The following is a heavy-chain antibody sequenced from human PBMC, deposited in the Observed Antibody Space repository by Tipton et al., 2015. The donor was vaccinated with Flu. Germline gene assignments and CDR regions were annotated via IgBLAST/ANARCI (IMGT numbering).Heavy chain of an antibody. V-gene: IGHV4-4*07. J-gene: IGHJ5*02. D-gene: IGHD3-10*01. CDR2: IYTSGST. CDR1: GGSISSYY. CDR3: ARDYPASQWFGGSNWFDP. Sequence: TLSLTCTVSGGSISSYYWSWIRQPAGKGLEWIGRIYTSGSTNYNPSLKSRVTKSVDTSKNQFSLKLSSVTAADTAVYYCARDYPASQWFGGSNWFDPWGQGTLVTVSS.